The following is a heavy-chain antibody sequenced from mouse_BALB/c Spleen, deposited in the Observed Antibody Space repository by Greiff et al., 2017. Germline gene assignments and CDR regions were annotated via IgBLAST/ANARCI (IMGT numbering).Heavy chain of an antibody. D-gene: IGHD1-1*01. V-gene: IGHV2-9*02. J-gene: IGHJ4*01. CDR3: ARESLYYYGSRTTYAMDY. CDR1: GFSLTSYG. Sequence: QVQLKQSGPGLVAPSQSLSITCTVSGFSLTSYGVHWVRQPPGKGLEWLGVIWAGGSTNYNSALMSRLSISKDNSKSQVFLKMNSLQTDDTAMYYCARESLYYYGSRTTYAMDYWGQGTSVTVSS. CDR2: IWAGGST.